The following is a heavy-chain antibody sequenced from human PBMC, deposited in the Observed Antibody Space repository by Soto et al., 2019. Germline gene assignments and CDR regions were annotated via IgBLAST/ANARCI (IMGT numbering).Heavy chain of an antibody. CDR2: IWYDGSNK. CDR3: ARAGGSGSYYVPFDY. V-gene: IGHV3-33*01. CDR1: GFTFSSYG. J-gene: IGHJ4*02. D-gene: IGHD1-26*01. Sequence: GGSLRLSCAASGFTFSSYGMHWVRQAPGKGLEWVAVIWYDGSNKYYADSVKGRFTISRDNSKNTLYLQMNSLRAEDTAVYYCARAGGSGSYYVPFDYWGQGTLVTVSS.